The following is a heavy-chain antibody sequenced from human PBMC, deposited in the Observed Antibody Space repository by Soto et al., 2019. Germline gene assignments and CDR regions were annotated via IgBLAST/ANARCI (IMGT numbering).Heavy chain of an antibody. CDR2: IIPMFGTT. J-gene: IGHJ6*02. CDR3: ARGVVPAAGAAPQYCHYGVDV. Sequence: QVQLVQSGPEVKKPGSSVKVSCKTSGDTFKKFAISWVRQAPGQGPEWMGGIIPMFGTTKYTQKFQGRVTFTADKSTGTAYMELTSLMSEDTATYFCARGVVPAAGAAPQYCHYGVDVWGQGTTVTVSS. CDR1: GDTFKKFA. V-gene: IGHV1-69*06. D-gene: IGHD2-2*01.